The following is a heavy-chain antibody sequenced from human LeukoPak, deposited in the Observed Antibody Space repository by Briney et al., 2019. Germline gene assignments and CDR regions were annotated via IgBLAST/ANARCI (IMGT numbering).Heavy chain of an antibody. Sequence: QTGGSLRLSCAASGFTFSSYAMHWVRQAPGKGLVWVSRVKSDGSSTSYADSVKGRFTISRDNARNTLYLQMNSLRAEDTSVYYCAGDGFLGPVTAYLDYRGQGTPVTVSS. CDR3: AGDGFLGPVTAYLDY. CDR1: GFTFSSYA. V-gene: IGHV3-74*01. D-gene: IGHD2-21*02. CDR2: VKSDGSST. J-gene: IGHJ4*02.